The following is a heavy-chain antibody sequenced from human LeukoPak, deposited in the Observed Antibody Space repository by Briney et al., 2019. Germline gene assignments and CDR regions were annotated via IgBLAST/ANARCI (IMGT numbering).Heavy chain of an antibody. CDR3: ARLASSSWPLYYYYGMDV. CDR2: MNPNSANT. Sequence: GASVKVSCKASGYTFTSYDINWVRQATGQGLEWMGWMNPNSANTGYAQRFQGRVTMTRNTSISTAYMELSSLRSEDTAVYYCARLASSSWPLYYYYGMDVWGQETTVTVSS. CDR1: GYTFTSYD. J-gene: IGHJ6*02. D-gene: IGHD6-13*01. V-gene: IGHV1-8*01.